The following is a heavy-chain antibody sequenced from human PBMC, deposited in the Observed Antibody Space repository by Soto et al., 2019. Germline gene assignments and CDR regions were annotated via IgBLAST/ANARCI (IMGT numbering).Heavy chain of an antibody. D-gene: IGHD3-16*01. CDR2: ISYDGSNE. CDR3: TTDTVCDY. V-gene: IGHV3-30*03. CDR1: GFTFSNYG. Sequence: AGGSLRLSCEASGFTFSNYGTHWVRQAPGEGLEWVAHISYDGSNEHYTDSVKGRFTISRDDSKNTLFLQMNSLKTEDTAVYYCTTDTVCDYWGQGTLVTVSS. J-gene: IGHJ4*02.